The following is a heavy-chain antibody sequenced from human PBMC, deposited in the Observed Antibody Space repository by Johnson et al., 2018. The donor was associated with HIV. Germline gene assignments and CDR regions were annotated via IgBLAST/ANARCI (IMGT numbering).Heavy chain of an antibody. V-gene: IGHV3-23*04. CDR3: TTHSSSWADAFDV. CDR2: ISGRGDTT. D-gene: IGHD6-13*01. CDR1: GFTVSSNY. Sequence: VQLVESGGGLIQPGGSLRLSCAASGFTVSSNYMSWVRQAPGKGLEWVSAISGRGDTTYYTDSVKGRFTISRDNSKNTLYLQMNSLRGEDTAVYYCTTHSSSWADAFDVWGQGTMVTVSS. J-gene: IGHJ3*01.